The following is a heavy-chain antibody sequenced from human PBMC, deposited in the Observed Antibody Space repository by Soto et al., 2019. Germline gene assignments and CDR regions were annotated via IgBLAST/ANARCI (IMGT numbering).Heavy chain of an antibody. J-gene: IGHJ4*02. CDR1: GGSINRGDYC. CDR3: ARIGLTSALL. D-gene: IGHD4-17*01. V-gene: IGHV4-30-4*01. Sequence: SETLSLTCTVSGGSINRGDYCWSWIRQPPGQGLEWIGYIYYSGSTYYNPPLRSRVTISIDTSKNLFFLNLTSVTAADTAVYFCARIGLTSALLWGQGTLVTVSS. CDR2: IYYSGST.